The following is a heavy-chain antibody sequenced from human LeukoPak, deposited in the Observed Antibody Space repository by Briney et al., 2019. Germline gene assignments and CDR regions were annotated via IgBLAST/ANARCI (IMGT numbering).Heavy chain of an antibody. Sequence: PGGSLRLSCAASGFTFSAYSMNWVRQAPGKGLEWVSYISSSSSTIYYADSVKGRFTISRDNAKNSLYLQMNSLRDEDTAVYYCARDDTGYDFPGSRSDYWGRGTLVTVSS. CDR1: GFTFSAYS. V-gene: IGHV3-48*02. CDR3: ARDDTGYDFPGSRSDY. D-gene: IGHD5-12*01. CDR2: ISSSSSTI. J-gene: IGHJ4*02.